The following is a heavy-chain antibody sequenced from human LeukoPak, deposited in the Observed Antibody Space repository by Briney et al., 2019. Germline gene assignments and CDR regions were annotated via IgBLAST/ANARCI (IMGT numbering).Heavy chain of an antibody. V-gene: IGHV3-21*01. CDR2: ISSSSSNI. Sequence: GGSLRLSCAASGFTFSSYSMNWVRQAPGKGLEWVSYISSSSSNIFYADSFKGRFTISRDNAQNSLYLQMNSLRVEDTAVYYCARDPPGAHFDFWGQGTLVTVSS. CDR1: GFTFSSYS. D-gene: IGHD7-27*01. J-gene: IGHJ4*02. CDR3: ARDPPGAHFDF.